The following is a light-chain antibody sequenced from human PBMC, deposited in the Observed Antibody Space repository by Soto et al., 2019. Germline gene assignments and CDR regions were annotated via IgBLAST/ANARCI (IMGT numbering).Light chain of an antibody. CDR3: GSYSTSSSFYV. CDR2: EVS. Sequence: QSVLTQPASVSGSPGQSITISGSGTGSDVGGYNYVSWYQKYPGKAPKLIIYEVSNRPSGISNRFSGSKSGSTASLTISGLQAEDEADYYCGSYSTSSSFYVFGTGTKLTVL. J-gene: IGLJ1*01. CDR1: GSDVGGYNY. V-gene: IGLV2-14*01.